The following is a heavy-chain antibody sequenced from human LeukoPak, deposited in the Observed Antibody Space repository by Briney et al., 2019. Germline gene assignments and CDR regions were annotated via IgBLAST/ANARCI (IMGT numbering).Heavy chain of an antibody. Sequence: SVNVSCKASGGTFSSYAISWVRQAPGQGLEWMGGIIPIFGTANYAQKFQGRVTITADESTSTAYMELSSLRSEDTAVYYCARLRVEGYCSSTSCYGAFDIWGQGTMVTVSS. CDR2: IIPIFGTA. D-gene: IGHD2-2*01. V-gene: IGHV1-69*13. CDR1: GGTFSSYA. J-gene: IGHJ3*02. CDR3: ARLRVEGYCSSTSCYGAFDI.